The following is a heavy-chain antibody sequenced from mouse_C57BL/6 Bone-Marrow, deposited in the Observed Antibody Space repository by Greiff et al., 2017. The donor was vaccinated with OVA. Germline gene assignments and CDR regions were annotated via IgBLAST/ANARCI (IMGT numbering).Heavy chain of an antibody. J-gene: IGHJ3*01. V-gene: IGHV1-26*01. Sequence: EVQLQQSGPELVKPGASVKISCKASGYTFTDYYMNWVKQSHGKSLEWIGDINPNNGGTSYNQKFKGKATLTVDKSSSTAYMELRSLTSEDSAVYDCAYYYYGSSYWFAYWGQGTLVTVSA. CDR3: AYYYYGSSYWFAY. CDR1: GYTFTDYY. D-gene: IGHD1-1*01. CDR2: INPNNGGT.